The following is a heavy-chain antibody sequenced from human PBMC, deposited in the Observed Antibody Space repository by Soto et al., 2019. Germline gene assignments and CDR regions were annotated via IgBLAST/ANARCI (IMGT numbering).Heavy chain of an antibody. CDR3: ARDLGAYDSSGYYSGQFDP. CDR2: INAGNGNT. D-gene: IGHD3-22*01. Sequence: QVQLVQSGAEVKKPGASVKVSCKASGYTFTSYAMHWVRQAPGQRLEWMGWINAGNGNTKYSQKFQGRVTITRDPSASTAYMELSSLRSEDTAVYYCARDLGAYDSSGYYSGQFDPWGQGTLVTVSS. J-gene: IGHJ5*02. V-gene: IGHV1-3*01. CDR1: GYTFTSYA.